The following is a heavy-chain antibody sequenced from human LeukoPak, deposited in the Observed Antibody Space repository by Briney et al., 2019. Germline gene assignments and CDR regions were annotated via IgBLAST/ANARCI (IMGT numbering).Heavy chain of an antibody. D-gene: IGHD6-19*01. J-gene: IGHJ5*02. V-gene: IGHV3-9*01. CDR3: AKGPGYSSGWDYNWFDP. CDR2: ISWNSGNI. CDR1: GFTFDDYA. Sequence: GGSLRLSCAASGFTFDDYAMHWVRQAPGKGLEWVSGISWNSGNIGYADSVKGRLTISRDNAKDSLYLQMNSLRAEDTALYYCAKGPGYSSGWDYNWFDPWGQGTLVTVSS.